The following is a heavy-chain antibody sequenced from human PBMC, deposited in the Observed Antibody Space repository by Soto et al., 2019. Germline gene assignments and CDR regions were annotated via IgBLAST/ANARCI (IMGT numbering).Heavy chain of an antibody. J-gene: IGHJ4*02. Sequence: QVQLVESGGGVVQPGTSLRLSCAASGFTFRSHGMHWVRQVPGKGLEWVAAISNDGRSKYYADSVKGRFSISRDNSENTMYLQRNSLRVEDTAMYYCAKQYEFGGLEDYWGQGTLVTVSS. CDR1: GFTFRSHG. CDR3: AKQYEFGGLEDY. D-gene: IGHD3-3*01. CDR2: ISNDGRSK. V-gene: IGHV3-30*18.